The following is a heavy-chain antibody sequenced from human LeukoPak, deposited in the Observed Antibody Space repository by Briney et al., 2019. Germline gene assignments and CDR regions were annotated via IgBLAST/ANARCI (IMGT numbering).Heavy chain of an antibody. D-gene: IGHD2-2*01. J-gene: IGHJ4*02. CDR2: KSKTDGGTT. CDR3: TTDGLVVVPAATDY. Sequence: PGGSLRLSCAASGFTFSNAWMSWVRQAPGKGPEWVGRKSKTDGGTTDYAAPVKGRFTISRDVSKNTLYLQMNSLKTEDTAVYYCTTDGLVVVPAATDYWGQGTLVTVSS. V-gene: IGHV3-15*01. CDR1: GFTFSNAW.